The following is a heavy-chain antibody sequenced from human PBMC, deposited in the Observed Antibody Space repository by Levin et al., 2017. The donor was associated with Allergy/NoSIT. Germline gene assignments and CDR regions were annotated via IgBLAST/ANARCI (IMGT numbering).Heavy chain of an antibody. Sequence: AASVKVSCAVSGFTISEYAMAWVRQAPGKGLEWVSVITGGGFNTYYGDSVQGRFTVSRDDSKDTLYLELNSLGGEDTAVYYCAKKQGGTSGFSFDVWGQGTMVTVSS. V-gene: IGHV3-23*01. CDR3: AKKQGGTSGFSFDV. J-gene: IGHJ3*01. CDR1: GFTISEYA. D-gene: IGHD1-1*01. CDR2: ITGGGFNT.